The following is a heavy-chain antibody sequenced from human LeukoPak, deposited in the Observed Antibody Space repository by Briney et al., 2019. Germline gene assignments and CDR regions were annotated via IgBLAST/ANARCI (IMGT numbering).Heavy chain of an antibody. CDR1: GGSFSGYY. Sequence: SETLSLTCAVYGGSFSGYYWSWIRQPPGKGLEWIGEINHSGSTNYNPSLKSRVTIPVDTSKNQFSLKLSSVTAADTAVYYCARRYFDYWGQGTLVTVSS. CDR3: ARRYFDY. J-gene: IGHJ4*02. CDR2: INHSGST. V-gene: IGHV4-34*01.